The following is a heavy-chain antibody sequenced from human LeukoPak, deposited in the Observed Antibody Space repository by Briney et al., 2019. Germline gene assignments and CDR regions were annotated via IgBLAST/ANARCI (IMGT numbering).Heavy chain of an antibody. CDR1: GYTFTSYG. CDR3: ARAATLFPTYYMDV. V-gene: IGHV1-8*03. Sequence: ASMKVSCKASGYTFTSYGISWVRQAPGQGLEWMGWMNPNSGNTGYAQKFQGRVTITRNTSISTAYMELSSLRSEDTAVYYCARAATLFPTYYMDVWGKGTTVTVSS. CDR2: MNPNSGNT. J-gene: IGHJ6*03.